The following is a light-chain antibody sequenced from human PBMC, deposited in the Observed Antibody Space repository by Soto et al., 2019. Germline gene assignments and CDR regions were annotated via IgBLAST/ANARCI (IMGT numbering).Light chain of an antibody. J-gene: IGKJ1*01. CDR2: DAS. V-gene: IGKV1-5*01. Sequence: DIQMTQSPSTLSASVGDTVTITCRASQSISSWLAWYQQKSGKAPKLLIYDASSLEGGVPSRFSGSGSGTEFILTISSLQPDDFATYYCQQYHTYPCTFGQGTKVEIK. CDR1: QSISSW. CDR3: QQYHTYPCT.